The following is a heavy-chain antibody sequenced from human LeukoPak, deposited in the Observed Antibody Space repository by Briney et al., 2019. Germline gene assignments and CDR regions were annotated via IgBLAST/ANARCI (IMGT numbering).Heavy chain of an antibody. J-gene: IGHJ6*03. Sequence: SETLSLTCTVSGSSISSSRYYWGWIRQPPGKGLEWIGSIYYSGSTYYNPSLKSRVTISVDTSKNQFSLKLSSVTAADTAVYYCARVDNYYDSSGYTQGTYYYYYMDVWGKGTTVTVSS. CDR3: ARVDNYYDSSGYTQGTYYYYYMDV. V-gene: IGHV4-39*01. CDR1: GSSISSSRYY. CDR2: IYYSGST. D-gene: IGHD3-22*01.